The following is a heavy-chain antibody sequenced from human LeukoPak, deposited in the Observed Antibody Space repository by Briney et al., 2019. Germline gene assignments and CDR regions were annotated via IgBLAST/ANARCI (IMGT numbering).Heavy chain of an antibody. CDR2: IYHSGST. D-gene: IGHD6-13*01. Sequence: SETLSLTCAVSGCSISSGYYWGWIRQPPGKGLEWIGSIYHSGSTYYNPSLKSRVTISVDTSKNQFSLKLSSVTAADTAVYYCARSEREQYSSSWYGYWGQGTLVTVSS. V-gene: IGHV4-38-2*01. CDR1: GCSISSGYY. J-gene: IGHJ4*02. CDR3: ARSEREQYSSSWYGY.